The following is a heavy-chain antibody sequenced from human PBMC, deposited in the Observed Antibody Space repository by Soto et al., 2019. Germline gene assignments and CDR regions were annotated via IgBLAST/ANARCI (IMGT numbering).Heavy chain of an antibody. J-gene: IGHJ3*02. CDR3: AKDYQHAFDI. V-gene: IGHV3-23*01. CDR1: GCTFSSYS. D-gene: IGHD3-16*02. CDR2: ISGSGGST. Sequence: PGGSLIISWASSGCTFSSYSMSWVRQAPGKGLEWVSAISGSGGSTYYADSVKGRFTISRDNSKNTLYLQMNSLRAEDTAVYYCAKDYQHAFDIWGQGTMVTVSS.